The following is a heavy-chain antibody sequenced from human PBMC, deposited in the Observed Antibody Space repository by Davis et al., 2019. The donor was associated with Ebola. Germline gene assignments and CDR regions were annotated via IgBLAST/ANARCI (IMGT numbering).Heavy chain of an antibody. CDR2: INPDGSFT. CDR3: ARSSYQPDY. J-gene: IGHJ4*02. CDR1: GFTFSSYW. D-gene: IGHD2-2*01. Sequence: GEFLKISCAASGFTFSSYWMHWVRQAPGKGLVWVSRINPDGSFTDYADSVKGRFSISRDSTSNTLYLQMNGLRAEDTAVYYCARSSYQPDYWGQGTLVTVSS. V-gene: IGHV3-74*01.